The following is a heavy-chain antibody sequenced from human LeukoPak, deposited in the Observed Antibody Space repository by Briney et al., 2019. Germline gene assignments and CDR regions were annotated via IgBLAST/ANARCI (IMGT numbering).Heavy chain of an antibody. V-gene: IGHV4-59*01. D-gene: IGHD6-19*01. CDR2: IYYSGST. CDR3: ARVRYSSGWYYFGY. Sequence: SETLSLTCTVSGGSISSYYWSWIRQPPGKGLEWIGYIYYSGSTNYNPSLKSRVTISVDTSKNQFSLKLSSVTAADTAVYHCARVRYSSGWYYFGYWGQGTLVTVSS. CDR1: GGSISSYY. J-gene: IGHJ4*02.